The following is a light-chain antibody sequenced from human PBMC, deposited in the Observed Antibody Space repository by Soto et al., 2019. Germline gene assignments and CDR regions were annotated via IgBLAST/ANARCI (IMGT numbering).Light chain of an antibody. J-gene: IGKJ5*01. CDR3: QQYYNWPLT. V-gene: IGKV3-15*01. Sequence: EIVMPQSPAPLSVSPGERATLSCTSSENVKFNLAWYQQRPGQAPRLLFYNASTRATAFPARFSGSGSGTDYIVTISSLQSEDSAVYYCQQYYNWPLTFGQGTRLEIK. CDR1: ENVKFN. CDR2: NAS.